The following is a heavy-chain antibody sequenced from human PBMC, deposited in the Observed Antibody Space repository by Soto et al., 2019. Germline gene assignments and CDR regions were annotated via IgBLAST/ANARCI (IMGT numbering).Heavy chain of an antibody. D-gene: IGHD6-6*01. CDR3: VKGSASARPYYFDY. J-gene: IGHJ4*02. CDR2: ISGSGGST. Sequence: GGSLRLSCAASGFTFSNCAMSWVRQAPGQGLEWISAISGSGGSTYHADSVKGRFTISRDNSKSTLDLQMNSLRAEDAAVYYCVKGSASARPYYFDYWGQGTLVTVSS. CDR1: GFTFSNCA. V-gene: IGHV3-23*01.